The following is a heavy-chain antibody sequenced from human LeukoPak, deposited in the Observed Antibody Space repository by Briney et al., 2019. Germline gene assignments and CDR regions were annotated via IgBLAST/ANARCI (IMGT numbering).Heavy chain of an antibody. D-gene: IGHD3-3*01. J-gene: IGHJ2*01. Sequence: GGSLRLSWAASGFTFSSYWMSWVRQAPGKGLEWVANIKQDGSEKYYVDSVKGRFTISRDNAKNSLYLQMNSLRAEDTAVYYCARVDDHWYFDLWGRGTLVTVSS. CDR2: IKQDGSEK. CDR3: ARVDDHWYFDL. V-gene: IGHV3-7*01. CDR1: GFTFSSYW.